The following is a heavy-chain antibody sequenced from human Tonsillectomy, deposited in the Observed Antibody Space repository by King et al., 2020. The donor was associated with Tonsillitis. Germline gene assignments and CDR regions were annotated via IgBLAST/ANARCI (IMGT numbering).Heavy chain of an antibody. CDR1: GGSVSSGSYY. Sequence: QLQESGPGLVKPSETLSLTCTVSGGSVSSGSYYWSWIRQHPGKGLEWIGYIYYSGSTNYNPSLKSRVTISVDTSKNQFSLKLSSVTAADTAVYYCARRMSAWYYDYWGQGTLVTVSS. CDR2: IYYSGST. J-gene: IGHJ4*02. CDR3: ARRMSAWYYDY. V-gene: IGHV4-61*01.